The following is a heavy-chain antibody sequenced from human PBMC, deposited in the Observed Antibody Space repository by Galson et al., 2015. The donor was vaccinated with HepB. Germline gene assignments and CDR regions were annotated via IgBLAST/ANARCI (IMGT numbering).Heavy chain of an antibody. J-gene: IGHJ5*02. Sequence: QSGAEVKKPGESLKISCKGSGYSFTNYWIGWVRQMPGKGLEWMGIIYPADSDTRYSPSFQGQVTISADKSISTAYLQWSSLKASDSAMYYCTRSERYRYTWLDLWGQGTLVTVSS. CDR1: GYSFTNYW. D-gene: IGHD5-12*01. V-gene: IGHV5-51*03. CDR2: IYPADSDT. CDR3: TRSERYRYTWLDL.